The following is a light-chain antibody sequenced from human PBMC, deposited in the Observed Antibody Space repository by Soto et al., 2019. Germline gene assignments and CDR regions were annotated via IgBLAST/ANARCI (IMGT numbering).Light chain of an antibody. Sequence: QSVLTQPPSVSGTPGQRVTISCSGSSPNIGSGTVNWYQQVPGTAPKLLIYNNNQWPSGGPDCFSGSKSGTSASLAISGLQSEDEADYYCASWDDSLNGFYVFGTGTKVTVL. V-gene: IGLV1-44*01. J-gene: IGLJ1*01. CDR1: SPNIGSGT. CDR3: ASWDDSLNGFYV. CDR2: NNN.